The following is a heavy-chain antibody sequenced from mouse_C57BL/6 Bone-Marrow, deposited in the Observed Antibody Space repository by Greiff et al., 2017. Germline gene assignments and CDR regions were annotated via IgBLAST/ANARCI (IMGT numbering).Heavy chain of an antibody. J-gene: IGHJ3*01. CDR1: GYTFPSYW. V-gene: IGHV1-69*01. CDR2: IDPSDSYT. D-gene: IGHD2-3*01. CDR3: ARDGYYDWVWFAY. Sequence: QVQLQQPGAELVMPGASVKLSCKASGYTFPSYWMHWVKQRPGQGLEWIGEIDPSDSYTNYNQKFKGKSTLTVDKSSSTAYMQLSSLTSEDSAVYYCARDGYYDWVWFAYWGQGTLVTVSA.